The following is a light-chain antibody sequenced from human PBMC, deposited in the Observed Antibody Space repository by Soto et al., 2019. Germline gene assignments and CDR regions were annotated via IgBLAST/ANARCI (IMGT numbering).Light chain of an antibody. V-gene: IGKV3-20*01. CDR1: QSVTSNY. J-gene: IGKJ2*01. Sequence: EIVLTQSPGTLSLSPGERATLSCRASQSVTSNYLAWYQQKPGQAPRLLIYGVSSRATGIPDRFSGSGSGTDFTLTISRLEPEDFAGYYCQQYGTSTRYTFGQGTKLEIK. CDR3: QQYGTSTRYT. CDR2: GVS.